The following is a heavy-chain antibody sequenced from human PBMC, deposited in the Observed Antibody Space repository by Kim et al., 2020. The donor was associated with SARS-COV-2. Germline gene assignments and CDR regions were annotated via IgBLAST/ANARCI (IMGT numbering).Heavy chain of an antibody. V-gene: IGHV1-69*13. Sequence: SVKVSCKASGGTFSSYAISWVRQAPGQGLEWMGGIIPIFGTANYAQKFQGRVTITADESTSTAYMELSSLRSEDTAVYYCASTKALTDSSGYYEKPFDYWGQGTLVTVSS. CDR3: ASTKALTDSSGYYEKPFDY. D-gene: IGHD3-22*01. J-gene: IGHJ4*02. CDR1: GGTFSSYA. CDR2: IIPIFGTA.